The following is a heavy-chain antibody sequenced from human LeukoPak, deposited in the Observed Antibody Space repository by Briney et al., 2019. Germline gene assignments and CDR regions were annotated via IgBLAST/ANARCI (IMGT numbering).Heavy chain of an antibody. J-gene: IGHJ4*02. CDR1: GFTFSSYS. V-gene: IGHV3-21*01. CDR2: ISSSSSYI. Sequence: GGSLRLSCAASGFTFSSYSMNWVRQAPGKGLEWVSSISSSSSYIYYADSVKGRFTISRDNAKNTLYLQMNSLRAEDTAVYYCAKVFYGDYYFDYWGQGTLVTVSS. CDR3: AKVFYGDYYFDY. D-gene: IGHD4-17*01.